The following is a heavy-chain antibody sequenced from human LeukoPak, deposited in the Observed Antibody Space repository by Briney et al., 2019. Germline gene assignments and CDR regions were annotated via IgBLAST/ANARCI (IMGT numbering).Heavy chain of an antibody. Sequence: SATLSLTCTVSGGSIGRYHWSWIRQPPGKGLEWIGYIYSSGGTNYNPSLKSRVTISVDTSKKQFSLKLSSVTAADTAVYYCARIRDGYNLDAFDIWGQGTMVTVSS. J-gene: IGHJ3*02. V-gene: IGHV4-59*01. D-gene: IGHD5-24*01. CDR2: IYSSGGT. CDR3: ARIRDGYNLDAFDI. CDR1: GGSIGRYH.